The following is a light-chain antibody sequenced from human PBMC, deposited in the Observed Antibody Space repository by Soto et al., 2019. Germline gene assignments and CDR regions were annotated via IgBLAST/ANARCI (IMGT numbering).Light chain of an antibody. Sequence: DIVMTQSPDSLAVSLGERATINCKSSQSVLYSSNNKNYLAWYQQKSGQPPKLLIYWASTRESGVPDRFSASGSGTDFTLTISSLQAEDVAVYYCQQYYSIPYTFGQGTKLEI. V-gene: IGKV4-1*01. CDR1: QSVLYSSNNKNY. CDR2: WAS. J-gene: IGKJ2*01. CDR3: QQYYSIPYT.